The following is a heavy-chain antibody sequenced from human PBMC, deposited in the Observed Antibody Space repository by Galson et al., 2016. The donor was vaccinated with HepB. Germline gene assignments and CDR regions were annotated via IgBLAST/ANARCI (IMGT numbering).Heavy chain of an antibody. CDR3: ARASYSGNYNTPLDY. CDR2: IIPIFGIA. CDR1: GGTFSSYA. Sequence: GGTFSSYAINWVRQAPGQGLEWMGGIIPIFGIANYAQKFQGRVTITADRSTSTAYMELSSLRSEDTAVYFCARASYSGNYNTPLDYWGQGPLVTVSS. D-gene: IGHD1-26*01. J-gene: IGHJ4*02. V-gene: IGHV1-69*17.